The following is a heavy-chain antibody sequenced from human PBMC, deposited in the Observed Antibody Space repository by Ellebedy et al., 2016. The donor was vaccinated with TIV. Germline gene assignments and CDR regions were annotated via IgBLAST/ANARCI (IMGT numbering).Heavy chain of an antibody. CDR3: AKETAVAGTPYYYGMDV. CDR2: ISGSGLST. V-gene: IGHV3-23*01. D-gene: IGHD6-19*01. CDR1: GFTFSNYA. J-gene: IGHJ6*02. Sequence: GESLKISCAASGFTFSNYAMSWVRQAPGKGLEWVSHISGSGLSTYYADSVKGRFTISRDNSKNTLYVQLNSLRAEDTAVYYCAKETAVAGTPYYYGMDVWGQGTTVTVSS.